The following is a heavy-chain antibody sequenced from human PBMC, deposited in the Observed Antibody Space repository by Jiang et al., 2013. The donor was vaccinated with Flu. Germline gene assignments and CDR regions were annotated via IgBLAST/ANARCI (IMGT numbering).Heavy chain of an antibody. D-gene: IGHD2-21*02. CDR2: ISAYAGNT. V-gene: IGHV1-18*01. CDR3: ATGLVTELDY. J-gene: IGHJ4*02. Sequence: GQGLEWMGWISAYAGNTVYAQRFQGRVTMTTDRSTSTVYMDLRGLRSDDTAVYYCATGLVTELDYWGQGTLVTVSS.